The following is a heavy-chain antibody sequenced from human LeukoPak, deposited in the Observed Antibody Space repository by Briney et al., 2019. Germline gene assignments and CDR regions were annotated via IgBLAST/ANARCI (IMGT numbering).Heavy chain of an antibody. CDR3: ARAPGEGGYDSEYMDV. D-gene: IGHD5-12*01. V-gene: IGHV1-46*01. Sequence: ASVKVSCKASGYTFTSYHMPWVRQAPGQGLEGMGIINPSGGRTSYAQTFQGRVTLTRDMSTSTVYMELSSLRSEDTVVYYCARAPGEGGYDSEYMDVWGKGTTVIVSS. CDR2: INPSGGRT. J-gene: IGHJ6*03. CDR1: GYTFTSYH.